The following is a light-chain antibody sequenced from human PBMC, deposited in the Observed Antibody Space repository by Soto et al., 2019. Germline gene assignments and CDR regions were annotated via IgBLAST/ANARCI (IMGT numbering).Light chain of an antibody. J-gene: IGKJ1*01. Sequence: DIVMTQSPDSLAVSLGERATINCKSNQSILHSSNNKNYLAWYQQNPGQPPRLLIYWASTRESGVPDRFSGSGSGTDFTLTISSLQAEDVAVYYRQQYFGPPQTFGQGTKVEI. CDR3: QQYFGPPQT. CDR1: QSILHSSNNKNY. CDR2: WAS. V-gene: IGKV4-1*01.